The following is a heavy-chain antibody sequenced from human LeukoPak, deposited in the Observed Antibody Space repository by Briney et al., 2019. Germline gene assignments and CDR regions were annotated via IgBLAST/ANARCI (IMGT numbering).Heavy chain of an antibody. V-gene: IGHV3-48*03. CDR2: ISSSGSTI. D-gene: IGHD6-19*01. CDR1: RFTFSSYE. Sequence: GGSLRLSCAASRFTFSSYEVNWVRQAPGKGLEWVSYISSSGSTIYYADSVKGRFTISRDNARKSLFLQMNSLRAEDTAVYYCARGKVAVAATDDAFEIWGQGTMVTVSS. CDR3: ARGKVAVAATDDAFEI. J-gene: IGHJ3*02.